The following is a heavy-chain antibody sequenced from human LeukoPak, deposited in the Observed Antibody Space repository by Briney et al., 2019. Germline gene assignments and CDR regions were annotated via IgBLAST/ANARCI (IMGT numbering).Heavy chain of an antibody. J-gene: IGHJ4*02. V-gene: IGHV3-23*01. CDR1: GFTFSSYG. CDR2: ISGSGGST. CDR3: AKGVYGSSG. D-gene: IGHD6-19*01. Sequence: GGSLRLSCAASGFTFSSYGMSWVRQAPGQGLEWVAAISGSGGSTYYADSVKGRFTISRDNSKNTLYLQMSSLRSEDTAVYYCAKGVYGSSGWGQGTLVTVSS.